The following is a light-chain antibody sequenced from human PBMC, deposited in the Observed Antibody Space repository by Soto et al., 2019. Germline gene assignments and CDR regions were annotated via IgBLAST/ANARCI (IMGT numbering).Light chain of an antibody. CDR2: EVS. CDR3: SSYTSSSTLDYV. Sequence: QSALTQPASVSGSPGQSITISCTGTSSDVGGYNYVSWYQQHPGKAPKLMIYEVSYRPSGVSDRFSGSKSGNTAFLTITGLQAEDEADYYCSSYTSSSTLDYVFGTGTKLTVL. J-gene: IGLJ1*01. CDR1: SSDVGGYNY. V-gene: IGLV2-14*01.